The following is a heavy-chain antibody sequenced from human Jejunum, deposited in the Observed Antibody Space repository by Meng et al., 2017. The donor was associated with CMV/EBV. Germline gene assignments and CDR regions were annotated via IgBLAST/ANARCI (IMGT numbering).Heavy chain of an antibody. V-gene: IGHV3-7*01. J-gene: IGHJ4*02. Sequence: FTFSTYCMRWVRQAPGRGLEWVANIKQDGSEKYYVDSVKGRFTISRDNAKNSLYLQMNSLRAEDTAVYYCARSLRFLEWLSPFDYWGQGTLVTVSS. CDR2: IKQDGSEK. CDR1: FTFSTYC. D-gene: IGHD3-3*01. CDR3: ARSLRFLEWLSPFDY.